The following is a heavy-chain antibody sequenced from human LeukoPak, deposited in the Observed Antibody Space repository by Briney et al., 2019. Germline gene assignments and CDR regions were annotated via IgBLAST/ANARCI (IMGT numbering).Heavy chain of an antibody. CDR2: IYYSGGS. D-gene: IGHD3-22*01. V-gene: IGHV4-39*01. CDR3: ARPFYFDSSGYFSFDS. J-gene: IGHJ4*02. CDR1: GGSISSSSYY. Sequence: SETLSLTCTVSGGSISSSSYYWGWIRQPPGKGLEWIGSIYYSGGSYYNPSLKSRVTISIDTSKNQFSLKLSSVTAADSAVYYCARPFYFDSSGYFSFDSWGQGTLVTVSS.